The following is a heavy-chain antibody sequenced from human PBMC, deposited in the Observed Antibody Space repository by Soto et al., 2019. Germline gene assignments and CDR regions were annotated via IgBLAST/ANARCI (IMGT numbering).Heavy chain of an antibody. D-gene: IGHD6-19*01. V-gene: IGHV4-30-2*01. Sequence: QLQLQESGSGLVKPSQTLSLTCAVSGGSLSSGGYSWSWIRQPPGKGLEWIGYIYHSGSTYYNPSLKSRVTISVDRSKNQVSLKLSSVIAADTAVYYCAREDSSGLYFDYWGQGTLVTVSS. CDR3: AREDSSGLYFDY. CDR2: IYHSGST. CDR1: GGSLSSGGYS. J-gene: IGHJ4*02.